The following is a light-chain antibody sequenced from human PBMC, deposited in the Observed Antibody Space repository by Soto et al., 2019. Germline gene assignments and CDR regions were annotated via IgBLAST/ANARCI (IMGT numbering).Light chain of an antibody. CDR3: SSYTTSSTVV. V-gene: IGLV2-14*01. Sequence: QSVLTQPASVSGSPGQSITISCAGTGGDIGAYNYVSWYQQHPGKAPKLMIYEVIRRPSGISNRCSGSKSGNTASLTISTLQAEDEADYYCSSYTTSSTVVFGGGTKVTVL. CDR1: GGDIGAYNY. CDR2: EVI. J-gene: IGLJ3*02.